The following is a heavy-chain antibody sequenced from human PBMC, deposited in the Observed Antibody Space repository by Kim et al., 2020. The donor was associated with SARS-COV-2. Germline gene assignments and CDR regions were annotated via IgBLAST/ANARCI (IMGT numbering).Heavy chain of an antibody. CDR1: GFTFSSYA. V-gene: IGHV3-23*01. CDR3: AKDPSSPYSSSRSY. D-gene: IGHD6-6*01. J-gene: IGHJ4*02. Sequence: GGSLRLSCAASGFTFSSYAMSWVRQAPGKGLEWVSAISGSGGSTYYADSVKGRFTISRDNSKNTLYLQMNSLRAEDTAVYYCAKDPSSPYSSSRSYWGQGTLVTVSS. CDR2: ISGSGGST.